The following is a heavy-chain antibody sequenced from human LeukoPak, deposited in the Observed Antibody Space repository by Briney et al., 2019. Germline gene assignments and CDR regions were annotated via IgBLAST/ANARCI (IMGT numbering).Heavy chain of an antibody. CDR3: AKKLGFIPQFDY. CDR2: ISDSSRTT. V-gene: IGHV3-23*01. J-gene: IGHJ4*02. CDR1: GFTSSTEA. D-gene: IGHD6-13*01. Sequence: GGSLRLSCEVSGFTSSTEAMTWVRQAPGKGLEWVSSISDSSRTTYYADSVQGRFTISRDNSRNTVYLQMNSLRVEDTAFYYCAKKLGFIPQFDYWSQGTLVAVSS.